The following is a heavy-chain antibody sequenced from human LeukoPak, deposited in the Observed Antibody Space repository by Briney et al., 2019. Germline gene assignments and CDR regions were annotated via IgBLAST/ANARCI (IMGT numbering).Heavy chain of an antibody. V-gene: IGHV3-33*01. D-gene: IGHD3-22*01. CDR3: ARAHVSGYPDY. Sequence: AGGSLRLPCAASGFTFSTYGMPWVRQAPGKGLDWVTVIWNDGKKKDYADSVKGRFTISRDNSKNTLYLQMSSLRVDDSAIYYCARAHVSGYPDYWGQGTPVTVSS. CDR1: GFTFSTYG. J-gene: IGHJ4*02. CDR2: IWNDGKKK.